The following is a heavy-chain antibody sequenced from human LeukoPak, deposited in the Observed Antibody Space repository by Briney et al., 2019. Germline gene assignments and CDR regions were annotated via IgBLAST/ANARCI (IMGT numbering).Heavy chain of an antibody. Sequence: MTSETLSLTCAVYGGSFSGYYWSWIRQPPGKGLEWLGEINHSGSTNYNPSLKSRVPISVDTSKNQFSLKLSSVTAADTAVYYCARVEAFWSTVFDPWGQGTLVTVSS. D-gene: IGHD1-1*01. V-gene: IGHV4-34*01. CDR1: GGSFSGYY. J-gene: IGHJ5*02. CDR2: INHSGST. CDR3: ARVEAFWSTVFDP.